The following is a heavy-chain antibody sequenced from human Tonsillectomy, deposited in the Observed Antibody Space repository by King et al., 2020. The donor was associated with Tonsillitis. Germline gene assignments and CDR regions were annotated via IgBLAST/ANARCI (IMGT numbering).Heavy chain of an antibody. CDR3: ALNFGGYDPWGIAVAGLGY. Sequence: QLVQSGGGLVQPGGSLRLSCAASGFIFSSYEMNWVRQAPGKGLEWLSYISRSGSITYYADSVKGRFTISRDNAKNSLYLQMNSLRVEDTAVYYCALNFGGYDPWGIAVAGLGYWGQGTLVTVSS. D-gene: IGHD6-19*01. V-gene: IGHV3-48*03. J-gene: IGHJ4*02. CDR1: GFIFSSYE. CDR2: ISRSGSIT.